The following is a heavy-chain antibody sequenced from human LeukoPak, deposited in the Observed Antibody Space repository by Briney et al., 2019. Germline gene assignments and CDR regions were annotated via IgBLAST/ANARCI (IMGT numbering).Heavy chain of an antibody. CDR2: IIPIFGIA. Sequence: GASVKVSCKASGGTFSSYAISWVRQAPGQGLEWMGRIIPIFGIANYAQKFQGRVTITADKSTSTAYMELRSLRSDDTAVYYCARVPLWVVAASRWFDPWGQGTLVTVSS. V-gene: IGHV1-69*04. D-gene: IGHD2-15*01. CDR1: GGTFSSYA. CDR3: ARVPLWVVAASRWFDP. J-gene: IGHJ5*02.